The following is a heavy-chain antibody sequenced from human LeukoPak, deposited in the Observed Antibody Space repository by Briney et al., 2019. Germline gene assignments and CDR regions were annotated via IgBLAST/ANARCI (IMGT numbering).Heavy chain of an antibody. D-gene: IGHD3-16*01. J-gene: IGHJ6*03. CDR1: GYSFTSYW. Sequence: GESLKISCKGSGYSFTSYWIGWVRQMPGKGLEWMGIIYPGDSDTRYSPSFQGQVTISADKSISTAYLQWSSLKASDTAMYYCARYGGSPYYYYYYYMDVRGKGTTVTVSS. V-gene: IGHV5-51*01. CDR2: IYPGDSDT. CDR3: ARYGGSPYYYYYYYMDV.